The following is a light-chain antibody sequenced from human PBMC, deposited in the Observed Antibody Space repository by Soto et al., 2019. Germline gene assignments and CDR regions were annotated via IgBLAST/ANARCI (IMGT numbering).Light chain of an antibody. CDR3: CSYAGSYVV. CDR2: DVS. Sequence: QSVLIQPRSVSGSPGQSVTISCTGTSSDVGGYNYVSWYQQHPGKAPKLMIYDVSKRPSGVPDRFSGSKSGNTASLTISGLQAEDEADYYCCSYAGSYVVFGGGTKLTVL. J-gene: IGLJ2*01. V-gene: IGLV2-11*01. CDR1: SSDVGGYNY.